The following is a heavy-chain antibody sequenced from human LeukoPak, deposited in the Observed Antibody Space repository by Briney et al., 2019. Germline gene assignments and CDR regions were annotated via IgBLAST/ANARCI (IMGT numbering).Heavy chain of an antibody. CDR1: GFTFSNYY. D-gene: IGHD5-18*01. V-gene: IGHV3-11*06. Sequence: PGGSLRLSCAASGFTFSNYYMSWIRQAPGKGLEWVSYISSSSSYTNYADSVKGRFTISRDNAKNSLYLQMNSLRVEDTAVYYCARGGGYSYVTNWGQGTLVTVSS. J-gene: IGHJ4*02. CDR3: ARGGGYSYVTN. CDR2: ISSSSSYT.